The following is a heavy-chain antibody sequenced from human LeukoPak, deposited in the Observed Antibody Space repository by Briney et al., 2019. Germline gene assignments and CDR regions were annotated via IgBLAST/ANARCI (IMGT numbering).Heavy chain of an antibody. D-gene: IGHD2-15*01. Sequence: GASVKVSRKASGYTFTSYDINWVRQATGQGLEWMGWMNPNSGNTGYAQKFQGRVTITRNTSISTAYMELSSLRSEDTAVYYCARVGCGGSCYGFDPWGQGTLVTVSS. CDR2: MNPNSGNT. V-gene: IGHV1-8*03. J-gene: IGHJ5*02. CDR1: GYTFTSYD. CDR3: ARVGCGGSCYGFDP.